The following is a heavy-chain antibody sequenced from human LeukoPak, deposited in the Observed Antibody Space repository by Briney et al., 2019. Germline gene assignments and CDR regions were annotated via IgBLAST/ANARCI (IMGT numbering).Heavy chain of an antibody. D-gene: IGHD6-19*01. CDR3: AKMVHTEQWLVPLDY. Sequence: GGSLRLSCAASGFTSSNFAMNWVRQAPGKGLEWVSTISGSGGSTYYADSVKGRFTISRDNSKNTLYLQMNSLRAEDTAVYYCAKMVHTEQWLVPLDYWGQGTLVTVSS. CDR1: GFTSSNFA. CDR2: ISGSGGST. V-gene: IGHV3-23*01. J-gene: IGHJ4*02.